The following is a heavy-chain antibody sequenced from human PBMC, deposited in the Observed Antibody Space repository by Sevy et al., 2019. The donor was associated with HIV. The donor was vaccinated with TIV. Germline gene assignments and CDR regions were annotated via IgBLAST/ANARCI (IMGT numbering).Heavy chain of an antibody. D-gene: IGHD2-15*01. Sequence: GGSLRLSCAASGFTFSSYWMSWVRQAPGKGLEWVANIKQDGSEKYYVDSVKGRFTISRDNAKNSLYLQMNSLRGEDTAVYYCAKDAGGCSGGNCYWATNYYGMDVWGQGTTVTVSS. J-gene: IGHJ6*02. CDR3: AKDAGGCSGGNCYWATNYYGMDV. CDR1: GFTFSSYW. CDR2: IKQDGSEK. V-gene: IGHV3-7*01.